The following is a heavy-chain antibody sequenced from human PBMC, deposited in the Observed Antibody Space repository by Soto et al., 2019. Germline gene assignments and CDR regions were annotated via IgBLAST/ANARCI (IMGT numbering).Heavy chain of an antibody. CDR2: IIPIFGTP. D-gene: IGHD3-22*01. CDR3: ATPSRYDTGGYYLPFDY. CDR1: GGTFSSYA. J-gene: IGHJ4*02. V-gene: IGHV1-69*01. Sequence: HVQLVQSGAEVKKPGSSVKVSCKASGGTFSSYAISWVRQAPGQGLEWMGGIIPIFGTPKYAQKFQGRVTSLVDESTTTAYMERTSLRSEDTAVYYCATPSRYDTGGYYLPFDYWAQGPLVTVSS.